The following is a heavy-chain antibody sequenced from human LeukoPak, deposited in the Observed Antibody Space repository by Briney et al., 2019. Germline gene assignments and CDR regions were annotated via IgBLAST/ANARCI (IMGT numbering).Heavy chain of an antibody. CDR1: GDSTSKYF. V-gene: IGHV4-59*01. CDR3: ATHSSGSYGRVLDY. Sequence: SETLSLTCSVTGDSTSKYFWSWIRQPPGKGPEWIGHIYDSGSTNYNPSLKSRVTISIDTSKNQFFLKLTSVTAADTAVYYCATHSSGSYGRVLDYWGQGTLVTVSS. CDR2: IYDSGST. J-gene: IGHJ4*02. D-gene: IGHD3-22*01.